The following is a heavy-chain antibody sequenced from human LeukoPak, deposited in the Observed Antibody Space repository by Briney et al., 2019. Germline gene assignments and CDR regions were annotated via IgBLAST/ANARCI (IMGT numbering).Heavy chain of an antibody. V-gene: IGHV1-8*03. Sequence: ASVTVSCTASGYTFTSYDINWVRQSTGQGLEWRGWMNPNSGNTGYTQKFQCRVTITRNTSISTAYMELCSLRSEDTAVYYCARGDTHSGSYSWGQGSLVSVSS. D-gene: IGHD1-26*01. CDR1: GYTFTSYD. CDR2: MNPNSGNT. CDR3: ARGDTHSGSYS. J-gene: IGHJ4*02.